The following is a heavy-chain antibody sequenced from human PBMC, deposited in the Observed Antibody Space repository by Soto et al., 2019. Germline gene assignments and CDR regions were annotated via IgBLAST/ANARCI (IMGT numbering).Heavy chain of an antibody. CDR3: ATQGLGYCSGGSCYARRAHHYYYMDV. Sequence: QVQLVQSGAEVKKPGSSVKVSCKASGGTFSSYTISWVRQAPGQGLEWMGRIIPILGIANYAQKFQGRVTITADKSTSTAYMELSSLRSEDTAVYYCATQGLGYCSGGSCYARRAHHYYYMDVWGKGTTVTVSS. CDR2: IIPILGIA. V-gene: IGHV1-69*02. CDR1: GGTFSSYT. J-gene: IGHJ6*03. D-gene: IGHD2-15*01.